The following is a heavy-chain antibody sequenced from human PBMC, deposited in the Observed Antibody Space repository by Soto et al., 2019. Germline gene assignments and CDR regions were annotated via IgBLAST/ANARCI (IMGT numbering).Heavy chain of an antibody. Sequence: EVQLLESGGGLVQPGESLRLSCAASGFTFNNYAMSWVRQAPGEGLEWVSNVSGSGGTTYYTDSVKGRFTISRDNPKNPLNLQMNSLKAEDTALYYCAKNEAEAAKDGVYYYYYMDVWGKGTTVTVSS. J-gene: IGHJ6*03. D-gene: IGHD6-13*01. CDR3: AKNEAEAAKDGVYYYYYMDV. CDR2: VSGSGGTT. V-gene: IGHV3-23*01. CDR1: GFTFNNYA.